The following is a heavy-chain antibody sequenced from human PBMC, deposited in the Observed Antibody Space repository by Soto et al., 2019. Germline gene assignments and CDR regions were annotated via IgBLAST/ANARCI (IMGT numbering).Heavy chain of an antibody. CDR3: ARRYCSGGSCYSRLYFNY. J-gene: IGHJ4*02. Sequence: GESLKISCKGSGYSFTSYWIGWVRQMPGKGLEWMGIIYPGDSDTRYSPSFQGQVTISADKSISTAYLQWSSLKASDTAMYYCARRYCSGGSCYSRLYFNYWGQGALVHVSS. CDR1: GYSFTSYW. D-gene: IGHD2-15*01. CDR2: IYPGDSDT. V-gene: IGHV5-51*01.